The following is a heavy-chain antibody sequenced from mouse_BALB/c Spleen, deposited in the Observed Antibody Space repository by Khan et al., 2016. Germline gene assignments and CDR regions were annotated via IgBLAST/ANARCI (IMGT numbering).Heavy chain of an antibody. Sequence: EVKLLESGGGLVQPGGSLKLSCAASGFDFSRYWMSWVRQAPGKGLEWIGEINPDSSTINYTPSLKDKFIISRDNANNTLYLQLSKVNPENTALYYCARHYDDSVGFAYWGQGTLVTVSA. J-gene: IGHJ3*01. D-gene: IGHD2-13*01. CDR3: ARHYDDSVGFAY. CDR2: INPDSSTI. CDR1: GFDFSRYW. V-gene: IGHV4-1*02.